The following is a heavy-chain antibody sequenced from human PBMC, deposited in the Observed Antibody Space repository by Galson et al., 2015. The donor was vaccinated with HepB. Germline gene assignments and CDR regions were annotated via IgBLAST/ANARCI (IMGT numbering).Heavy chain of an antibody. Sequence: SLRLSCAASGFTFSSYAMHWVRQAPGKGLEYVSAISSNGGSTYYADSVKGRFTISRDNSKNTLYLQMSSLRAEDTAVYYCVKDPRTYSNYVGAFDIWGQGTMVTVSS. J-gene: IGHJ3*02. D-gene: IGHD4-11*01. CDR2: ISSNGGST. V-gene: IGHV3-64D*06. CDR1: GFTFSSYA. CDR3: VKDPRTYSNYVGAFDI.